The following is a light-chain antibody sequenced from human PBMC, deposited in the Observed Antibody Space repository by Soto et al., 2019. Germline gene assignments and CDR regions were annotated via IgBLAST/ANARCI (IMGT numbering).Light chain of an antibody. CDR3: QQYNSYPWT. J-gene: IGKJ1*01. CDR1: QGISNW. CDR2: AAS. V-gene: IGKV1D-16*01. Sequence: DIQMTQSPSSVSASVGDRVSITCRASQGISNWLAWYQQKPGRAPKLLIYAASSLQSGVSSRFSGSEAETEFTLTISGLQPDDFATYYCQQYNSYPWTFGQGTKVEIK.